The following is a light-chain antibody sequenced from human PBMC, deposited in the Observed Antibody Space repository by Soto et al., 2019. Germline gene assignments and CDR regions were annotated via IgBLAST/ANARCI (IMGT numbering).Light chain of an antibody. Sequence: QSVLKQPPSGSGAPGQMVTISCTGTNSKIRTGYDVHWRQPVPGTAPKLHTSSNINRPTGVPDRFSGSKSGTSASLAITGLQAEDEADYYCQSYDRSLRGHYVFGTGTNVTVL. CDR2: SNI. J-gene: IGLJ1*01. V-gene: IGLV1-40*01. CDR3: QSYDRSLRGHYV. CDR1: NSKIRTGYD.